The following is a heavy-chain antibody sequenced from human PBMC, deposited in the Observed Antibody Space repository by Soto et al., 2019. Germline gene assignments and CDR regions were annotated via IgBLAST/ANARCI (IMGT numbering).Heavy chain of an antibody. V-gene: IGHV3-21*01. CDR2: ISSSSSYI. CDR1: GFTFSSNS. CDR3: ARDRTSYYVSGSYSPSDY. D-gene: IGHD3-10*01. Sequence: GGSLRLSCAASGFTFSSNSMNWVRQAPGKGLEWVSSISSSSSYIYYADSVKGRFTISRDNAKNSLYLQMNSLRAEDTAVYHCARDRTSYYVSGSYSPSDYWGQGTLVTGSS. J-gene: IGHJ4*02.